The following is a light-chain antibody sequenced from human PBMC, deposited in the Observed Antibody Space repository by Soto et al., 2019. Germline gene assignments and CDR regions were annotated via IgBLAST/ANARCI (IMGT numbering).Light chain of an antibody. CDR2: LGS. Sequence: DIVMTQSPLSLPVTPGEPASISCRSSQSLLHSNGKTFLDWYVQKSGQSTQVLIYLGSNRASGVPDRFSGSWSGTDFTLQISRVEAEDVGVYYCMQALQTPYTFGQGTKLEIK. CDR3: MQALQTPYT. CDR1: QSLLHSNGKTF. V-gene: IGKV2-28*01. J-gene: IGKJ2*01.